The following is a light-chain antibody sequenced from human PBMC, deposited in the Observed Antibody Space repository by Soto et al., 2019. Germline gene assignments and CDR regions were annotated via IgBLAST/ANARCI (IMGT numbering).Light chain of an antibody. Sequence: QSVLTQPPSVCAAPGQKVTISCSGKNANIGNNYVSWYQQLPGTAPKLLIYENNKRPSGIPDRFSGSKSGTSATLGITGLQTGDEADYYCGTWDSSLSAYVFGTGTKVTVL. V-gene: IGLV1-51*02. CDR2: ENN. J-gene: IGLJ1*01. CDR3: GTWDSSLSAYV. CDR1: NANIGNNY.